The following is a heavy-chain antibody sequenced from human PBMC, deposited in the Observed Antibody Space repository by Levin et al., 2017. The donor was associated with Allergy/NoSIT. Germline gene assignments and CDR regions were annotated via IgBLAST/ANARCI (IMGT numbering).Heavy chain of an antibody. V-gene: IGHV4-61*02. Sequence: QTLSLTCSVSGDSISRGFYYWSWIRQPAGEGLEWIGRIYVTGSTTYSPSLKSRVTISLDRSKDQVSLKINSVTAADTAVYYCARDLGGFSGYKPYCYMDVWGKGITVTVSS. D-gene: IGHD5-12*01. J-gene: IGHJ6*03. CDR1: GDSISRGFYY. CDR2: IYVTGST. CDR3: ARDLGGFSGYKPYCYMDV.